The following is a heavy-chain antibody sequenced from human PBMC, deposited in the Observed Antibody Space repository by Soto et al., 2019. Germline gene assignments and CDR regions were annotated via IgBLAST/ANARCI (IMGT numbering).Heavy chain of an antibody. D-gene: IGHD3-10*01. Sequence: SETLSLTCTVSGGSISSYYWSWIRQPPGKGLEWIGYVYYSGGTNYNPSLKRRVTISVDTSKNQFSLKLNSVTAADTAVYYCATRTDYYYGSGSLGGMDVWGQGTTVTVSS. CDR3: ATRTDYYYGSGSLGGMDV. CDR2: VYYSGGT. CDR1: GGSISSYY. V-gene: IGHV4-59*12. J-gene: IGHJ6*02.